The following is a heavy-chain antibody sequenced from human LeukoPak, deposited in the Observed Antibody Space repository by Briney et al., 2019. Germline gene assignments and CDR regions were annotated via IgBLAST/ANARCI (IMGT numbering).Heavy chain of an antibody. J-gene: IGHJ4*02. CDR1: GYTLTELS. CDR3: ARDQYGDGYNTFDY. D-gene: IGHD5-24*01. Sequence: ASVKVSCKVSGYTLTELSMHWVRQAPGKGLEWMGGFDPEDGETIYAQKFQGRVTMTEDTSTDTAYMELSRLRSDDTAVYYCARDQYGDGYNTFDYWGQGTLVTVSS. V-gene: IGHV1-24*01. CDR2: FDPEDGET.